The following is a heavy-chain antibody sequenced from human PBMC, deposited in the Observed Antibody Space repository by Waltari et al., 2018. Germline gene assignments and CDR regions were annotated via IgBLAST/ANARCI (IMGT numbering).Heavy chain of an antibody. CDR3: AREYSNYWNSLDV. CDR1: GGSMSSGDYY. CDR2: IYSNSEST. Sequence: QVQLQESGAGVAKPSEALSLTGAGSGGSMSSGDYYWRRVRQPPGKGLEWIGGIYSNSESTNYNPSLKSRVTISKDTSKNQFSLKLSSVTAADTAVYYCAREYSNYWNSLDVWGRGVLVTVSS. D-gene: IGHD4-4*01. J-gene: IGHJ4*02. V-gene: IGHV4-39*07.